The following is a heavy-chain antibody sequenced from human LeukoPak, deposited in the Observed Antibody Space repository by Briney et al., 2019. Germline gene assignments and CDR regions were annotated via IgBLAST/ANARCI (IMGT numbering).Heavy chain of an antibody. V-gene: IGHV4-4*02. CDR3: ARGDSYGYDFDY. Sequence: KSSGTLSLTCAVSGGSISSSDWWSWVRQPPGKGLEWIGELYHSGTTNYNPSLKSRVTISVDTSKNQFSLKLSSVTAADTAVYYCARGDSYGYDFDYWGQGTLVTVSS. CDR2: LYHSGTT. D-gene: IGHD5-18*01. CDR1: GGSISSSDW. J-gene: IGHJ4*02.